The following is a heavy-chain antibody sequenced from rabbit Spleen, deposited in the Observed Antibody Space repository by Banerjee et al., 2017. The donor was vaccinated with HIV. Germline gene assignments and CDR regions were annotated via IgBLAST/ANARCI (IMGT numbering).Heavy chain of an antibody. V-gene: IGHV1S45*01. CDR3: ARDLVAVIGWNFNL. J-gene: IGHJ4*01. D-gene: IGHD1-1*01. CDR1: GFTISSSDY. Sequence: QEQLEESGGGLVQPEGSLTLTCTASGFTISSSDYMCWVRQAPGKGLEWIGCIGFGSTGNTYYASWAKGRYTFSKTSSTTVTLEMTSLTAADTATYFCARDLVAVIGWNFNLWGQGTLVTVS. CDR2: IGFGSTGNT.